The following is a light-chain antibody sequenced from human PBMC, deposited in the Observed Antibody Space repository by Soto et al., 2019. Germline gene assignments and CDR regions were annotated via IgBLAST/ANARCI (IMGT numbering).Light chain of an antibody. Sequence: QSALTQPASVSGSPGQSITISCTGTSSDVGGYNYVSWYQQHPGKAPKLMIYEVSNRPSGVSNRFSGSKSGNTASLTLSVLQDEDEDDYYCSSYTSSSTPVFGTGTKLTVL. J-gene: IGLJ1*01. CDR3: SSYTSSSTPV. CDR1: SSDVGGYNY. CDR2: EVS. V-gene: IGLV2-14*01.